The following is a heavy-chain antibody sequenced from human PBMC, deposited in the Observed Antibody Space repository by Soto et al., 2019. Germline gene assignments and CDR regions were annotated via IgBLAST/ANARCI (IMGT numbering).Heavy chain of an antibody. Sequence: QVQLQESGPGLVKPSQTLSLTCTVSGGSISSGGYYWYWIRQHPGNGLEWIGYIYYSGTTYYNPSLKSRVTISVDTSKNKFSLKLTSVTAGDTAVYYCAASGAAFVGFNYYGMDVWGQGTTVTVSS. J-gene: IGHJ6*02. CDR1: GGSISSGGYY. D-gene: IGHD6-25*01. V-gene: IGHV4-31*03. CDR2: IYYSGTT. CDR3: AASGAAFVGFNYYGMDV.